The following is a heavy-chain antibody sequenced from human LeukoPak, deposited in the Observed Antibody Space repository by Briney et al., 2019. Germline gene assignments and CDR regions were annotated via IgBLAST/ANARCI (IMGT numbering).Heavy chain of an antibody. D-gene: IGHD2-15*01. CDR3: VRGGPSTWS. Sequence: GGSLRLSCAASGFTFKLYWMHWVRQVPGKGPVWVARINDDGSDTVYADSVKGRFPISRDDAKNMLFLQMNSLRGEDTAVYHCVRGGPSTWSWGQGTLVTVSS. V-gene: IGHV3-74*01. CDR1: GFTFKLYW. CDR2: INDDGSDT. J-gene: IGHJ5*02.